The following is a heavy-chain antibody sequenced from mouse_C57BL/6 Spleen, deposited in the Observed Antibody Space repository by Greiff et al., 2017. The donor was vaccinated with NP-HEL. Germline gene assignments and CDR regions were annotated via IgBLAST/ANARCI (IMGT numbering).Heavy chain of an antibody. V-gene: IGHV7-3*01. CDR3: ARYGNYYDYYAMDY. Sequence: EVMLVESGGGLVQPGGSLSLSCAASGFTFTDYYMSWVRQPPGKALEWLGFIRNKANGYTTEYSASVKGRFTISRDNSQSILYLQMNALRAEDSATYYCARYGNYYDYYAMDYWGQGTSVTVSS. J-gene: IGHJ4*01. CDR2: IRNKANGYTT. CDR1: GFTFTDYY. D-gene: IGHD1-1*01.